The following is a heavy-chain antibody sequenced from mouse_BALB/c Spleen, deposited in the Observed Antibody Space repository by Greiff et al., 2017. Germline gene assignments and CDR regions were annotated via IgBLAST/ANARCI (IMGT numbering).Heavy chain of an antibody. J-gene: IGHJ3*01. CDR1: GYSFTSYW. V-gene: IGHV1S126*01. CDR3: ARHGSSYAWFAY. Sequence: VQLQQSGPQLVRPGASVKISCKASGYSFTSYWMHWVKQRPGQGLEWIGMIDPSDSETRLNQKFKDKATLTVDKSSSTAYMQLSSPTSEDSAVYYCARHGSSYAWFAYWGQGTLVTVSA. CDR2: IDPSDSET. D-gene: IGHD1-1*01.